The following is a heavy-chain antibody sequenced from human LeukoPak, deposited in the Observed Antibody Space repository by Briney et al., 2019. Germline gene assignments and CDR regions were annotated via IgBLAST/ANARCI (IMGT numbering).Heavy chain of an antibody. CDR3: ARGSTYYYDTFFDY. CDR1: GYTFTSYG. Sequence: ASVKVSCKASGYTFTSYGISWVRQAPGQGLEWMGWISAYNGNTNYAQKLQGRVTMTTDTSTSTAYMELRSLRSDDTALYYCARGSTYYYDTFFDYWGQGTLVTVSS. V-gene: IGHV1-18*01. CDR2: ISAYNGNT. D-gene: IGHD3-22*01. J-gene: IGHJ4*02.